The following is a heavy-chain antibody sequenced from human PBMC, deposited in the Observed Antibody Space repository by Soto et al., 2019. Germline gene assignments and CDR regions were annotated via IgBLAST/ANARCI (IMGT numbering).Heavy chain of an antibody. J-gene: IGHJ5*02. Sequence: EMQLVESGEGLVQPGGSLRLSCAASGFTVSSSYMTWVPQTPGKGLEWVSVMYAGGTTYYADSVKGRFTFSRDNSKNMLYLQMSNRRAEDTAMYYCAREFRDGSNTRLAFDPWGQGTLVTVSS. CDR2: MYAGGTT. D-gene: IGHD2-15*01. V-gene: IGHV3-66*01. CDR1: GFTVSSSY. CDR3: AREFRDGSNTRLAFDP.